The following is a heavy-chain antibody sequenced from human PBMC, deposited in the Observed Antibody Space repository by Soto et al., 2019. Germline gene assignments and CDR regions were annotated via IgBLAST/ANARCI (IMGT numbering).Heavy chain of an antibody. CDR3: ARGGCSSTSCHNWFDP. CDR2: MNPNSGNT. CDR1: GYTFTSYD. Sequence: QVQLVQSGAEVKKPGASVKVSCKASGYTFTSYDINWVRQATGQGLEWMGWMNPNSGNTGYAQKFQGRVTMTRNTSISTAYMELSSLRSEDTAVYYCARGGCSSTSCHNWFDPWGQGTLVTVSS. D-gene: IGHD2-2*01. J-gene: IGHJ5*02. V-gene: IGHV1-8*01.